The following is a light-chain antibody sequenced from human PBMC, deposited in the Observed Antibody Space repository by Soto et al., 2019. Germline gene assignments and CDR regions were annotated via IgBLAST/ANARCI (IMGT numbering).Light chain of an antibody. CDR1: QSVSSN. J-gene: IGKJ5*01. CDR2: GAS. CDR3: XXXXXXPIT. Sequence: EIVMTQSPATLSVSPGERATLSCRASQSVSSNLAWYQQKPGQAPRLLIYGASTRATGIPARFSGSGSGTEFTLTISSLQSEDFAVXXXXXXXXXPITFGQGTRREIK. V-gene: IGKV3-15*01.